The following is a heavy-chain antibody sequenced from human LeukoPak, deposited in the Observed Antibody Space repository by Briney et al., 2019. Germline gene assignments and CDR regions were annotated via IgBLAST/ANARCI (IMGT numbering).Heavy chain of an antibody. CDR3: ARSSVHCSAADCYLDS. V-gene: IGHV4-39*07. CDR2: IYYSGST. CDR1: GGSISSSSYY. Sequence: PSETLSLTCTVSGGSISSSSYYWGWIRQPPGKGLEWIGSIYYSGSTYYNPSLKSRVTISVDTSKNQFSLKLSSVTAADTAVYYCARSSVHCSAADCYLDSWGQGTLVTVSS. J-gene: IGHJ4*02. D-gene: IGHD2-15*01.